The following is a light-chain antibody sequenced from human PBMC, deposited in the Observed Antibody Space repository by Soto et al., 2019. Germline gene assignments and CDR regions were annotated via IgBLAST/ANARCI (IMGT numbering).Light chain of an antibody. Sequence: EIVLTQSPATLSLSPGERATLSCRAGQSVSSYLAWYQQKPGQSPRLLIYDASNRATGIPARFSGSGSGTDFTLTISSLEPEDFAVYYCQQRLTFGQGTKVDIK. CDR2: DAS. J-gene: IGKJ1*01. V-gene: IGKV3-11*01. CDR1: QSVSSY. CDR3: QQRLT.